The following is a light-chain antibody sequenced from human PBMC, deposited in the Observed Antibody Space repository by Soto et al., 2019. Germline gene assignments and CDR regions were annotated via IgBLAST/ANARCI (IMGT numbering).Light chain of an antibody. CDR1: SSNIGAGYD. CDR3: QSYDSSLSGVV. V-gene: IGLV1-40*01. CDR2: GNS. J-gene: IGLJ2*01. Sequence: QLVLTQPPSVSGAPGQRVTISCTGSSSNIGAGYDVHWYQQLPGTATKLLIYGNSNRPSGVPDRFSGSKSGTSAALAITGLQAEDEADYYGQSYDSSLSGVVFGGGTELTVL.